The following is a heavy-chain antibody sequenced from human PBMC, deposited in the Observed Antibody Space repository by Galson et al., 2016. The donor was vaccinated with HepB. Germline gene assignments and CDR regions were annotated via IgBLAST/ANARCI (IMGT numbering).Heavy chain of an antibody. CDR3: ARDSVTAGDAY. D-gene: IGHD3-10*01. CDR2: IYYDEDGT. Sequence: SLRLSCATSGFNFNRYGMHWVRQAPGKGLEWMAVIYYDEDGTNYADSVKGRFTISRDNSKNTVYLQMNSLRAEDTAVYYCARDSVTAGDAYWGQGTLVTVSS. CDR1: GFNFNRYG. V-gene: IGHV3-30*12. J-gene: IGHJ4*02.